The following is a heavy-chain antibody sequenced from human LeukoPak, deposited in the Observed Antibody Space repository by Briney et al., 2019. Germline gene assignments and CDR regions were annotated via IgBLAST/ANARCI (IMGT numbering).Heavy chain of an antibody. J-gene: IGHJ6*03. CDR2: MNPNSGNT. D-gene: IGHD2-8*01. V-gene: IGHV1-8*01. CDR3: ARGYRYCTNGVCFWSYYCMDV. CDR1: GYTFTSYD. Sequence: ASVKVSCKASGYTFTSYDINWVRQATGQGLEWMGWMNPNSGNTGYAQKFQGRVTMTRNTSISTAYMELSSLRSEDTAVYYCARGYRYCTNGVCFWSYYCMDVWGKGTTVTVSS.